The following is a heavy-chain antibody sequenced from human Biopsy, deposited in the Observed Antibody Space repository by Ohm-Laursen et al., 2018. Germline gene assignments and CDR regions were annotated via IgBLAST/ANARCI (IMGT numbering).Heavy chain of an antibody. Sequence: SSVKVSCKAPGGTFSNYGVDWVRQAPGQGLEWLGGNIPILGTGNYAQKFQDRVTVAADTSTSTATMELRSLRSDDTAVYYCATKLTGYFHHWGQGTLIIVSS. D-gene: IGHD3-9*01. J-gene: IGHJ1*01. CDR1: GGTFSNYG. CDR2: NIPILGTG. CDR3: ATKLTGYFHH. V-gene: IGHV1-69*06.